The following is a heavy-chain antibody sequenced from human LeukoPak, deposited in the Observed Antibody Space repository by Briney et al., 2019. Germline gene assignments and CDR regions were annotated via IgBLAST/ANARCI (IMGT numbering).Heavy chain of an antibody. J-gene: IGHJ4*02. CDR2: IKQDGSEK. V-gene: IGHV3-7*01. Sequence: PGGSLRLSCAASGFTFSSYWMSWVRQAPGKGLEWVANIKQDGSEKYYVDSVKGRFTISRDNAKNSLYLQMDSLRAEDTAVYYCARGGGYYYFDYWGQGTLVTVSS. D-gene: IGHD3-22*01. CDR3: ARGGGYYYFDY. CDR1: GFTFSSYW.